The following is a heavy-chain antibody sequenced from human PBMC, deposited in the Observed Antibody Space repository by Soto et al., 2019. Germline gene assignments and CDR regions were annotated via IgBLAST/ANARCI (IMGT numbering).Heavy chain of an antibody. CDR1: GYSFTSYW. CDR3: ARYTLAARRPYYFDY. Sequence: PGESLKISCKGSGYSFTSYWIGWVRQMPGKGLEWMGIIYPGDSDTRYSPSFQGQVTISADKSISTAYLQWSSLKASDTAMYYCARYTLAARRPYYFDYWGQGTLVTVSS. CDR2: IYPGDSDT. D-gene: IGHD6-6*01. V-gene: IGHV5-51*01. J-gene: IGHJ4*02.